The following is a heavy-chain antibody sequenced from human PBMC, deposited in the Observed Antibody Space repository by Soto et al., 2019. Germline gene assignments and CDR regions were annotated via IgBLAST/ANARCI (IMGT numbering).Heavy chain of an antibody. CDR1: GYIFTNYD. J-gene: IGHJ6*02. CDR2: VSGYTGNT. CDR3: ARFGSAPYYYYGVDV. Sequence: QVQLVQSETEVKKPGASVKVSCKASGYIFTNYDITWVRQAPVQGLEWMGWVSGYTGNTKYAQKFQDRVTMTTDTSTSTVYMERRSLRSDVTAVYYCARFGSAPYYYYGVDVWGQGTTVFVSS. V-gene: IGHV1-18*01. D-gene: IGHD3-10*01.